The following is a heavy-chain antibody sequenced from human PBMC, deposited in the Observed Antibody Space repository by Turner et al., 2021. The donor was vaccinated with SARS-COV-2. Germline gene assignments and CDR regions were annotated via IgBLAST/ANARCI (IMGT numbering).Heavy chain of an antibody. CDR1: GFTFSRYT. Sequence: QVNLVESGGGVVQHGRSLRLSCAASGFTFSRYTMHWVRQAPGKGLEWVAVISYDGSNKYYADSVKGRFTISRDNSKNTLYLQMNSLRAEDTAVYYCARDQEGWKFDYWGQGTLVTVSS. CDR3: ARDQEGWKFDY. D-gene: IGHD1-1*01. J-gene: IGHJ4*02. CDR2: ISYDGSNK. V-gene: IGHV3-30*04.